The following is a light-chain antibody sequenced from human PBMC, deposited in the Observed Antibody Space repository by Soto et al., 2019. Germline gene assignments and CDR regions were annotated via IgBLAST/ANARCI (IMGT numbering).Light chain of an antibody. Sequence: QSALTQPASVSGSPGQSITISCAGTSXDVGSYNFVSWYQQHPGRAPKLMIYEVTKRPSEVSSRFSGSKSGNTASLTISGLQAEDEADYYCCSYAGTSSYVFGTGTKVTVL. J-gene: IGLJ1*01. CDR1: SXDVGSYNF. CDR2: EVT. V-gene: IGLV2-23*02. CDR3: CSYAGTSSYV.